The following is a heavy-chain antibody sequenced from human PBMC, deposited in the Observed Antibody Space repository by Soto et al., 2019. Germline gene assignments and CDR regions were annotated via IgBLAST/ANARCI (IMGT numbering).Heavy chain of an antibody. D-gene: IGHD2-2*01. CDR2: VSKSDYT. CDR3: AREDSIIIPAVSDF. Sequence: PGGSLRLSCAVSGFYFNNYGINWVRQPPGKGLERVSSVSKSDYTYYSDSVRGRFTISRDNAKNSASLQMNSLRAEDTAVYYCAREDSIIIPAVSDFWGQGTQVTVSS. V-gene: IGHV3-21*01. CDR1: GFYFNNYG. J-gene: IGHJ4*02.